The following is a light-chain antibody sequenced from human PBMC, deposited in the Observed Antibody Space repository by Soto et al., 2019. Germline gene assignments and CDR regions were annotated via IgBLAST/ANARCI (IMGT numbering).Light chain of an antibody. CDR2: DAS. V-gene: IGKV3-15*01. Sequence: EIVLTQSPGTLSLSPGEIATLYFSASQTVSGNFLAWYQQKPGQAPRLLIYDASTRATGIPARFSGSGSGTDFTLTISGLQSEDFAVYYCQQYNNWPQTFGQGTKVDIK. CDR3: QQYNNWPQT. CDR1: QTVSGNF. J-gene: IGKJ1*01.